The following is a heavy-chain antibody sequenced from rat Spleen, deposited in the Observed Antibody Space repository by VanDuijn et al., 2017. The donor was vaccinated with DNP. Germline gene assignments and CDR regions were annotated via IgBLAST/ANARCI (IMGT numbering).Heavy chain of an antibody. D-gene: IGHD1-4*01. J-gene: IGHJ2*01. CDR2: ISYAGSDT. V-gene: IGHV5-7*01. CDR3: ASRPPPTRGPFDY. Sequence: EVQLVESGGGLVQPGRSLKLSCAVSGITFGDHNMAWVRQAPKRGLEWVATISYAGSDTYYRDSVKSRFTMSRNNAKSTLYLQMDSLRSEDTATYYCASRPPPTRGPFDYWGQGVTVTVSS. CDR1: GITFGDHN.